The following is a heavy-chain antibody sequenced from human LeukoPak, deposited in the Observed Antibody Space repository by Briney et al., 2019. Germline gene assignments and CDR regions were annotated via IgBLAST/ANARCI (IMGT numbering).Heavy chain of an antibody. Sequence: ASVKVSCTASGYTFTSYGISWVRQAPGQGLEWMGWISAYNGNTNYAQKLQGRVTMTTDTSTSTAYMELRSLRSDDTAVYYCARGKTELTYYDFWSGYYTGRSSQYWFDPWGQGTLVTVSS. J-gene: IGHJ5*02. CDR3: ARGKTELTYYDFWSGYYTGRSSQYWFDP. V-gene: IGHV1-18*01. D-gene: IGHD3-3*01. CDR2: ISAYNGNT. CDR1: GYTFTSYG.